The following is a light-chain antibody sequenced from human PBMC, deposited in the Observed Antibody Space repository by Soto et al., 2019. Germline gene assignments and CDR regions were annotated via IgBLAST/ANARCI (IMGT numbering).Light chain of an antibody. CDR1: HIVTDY. Sequence: PGESATLSCRATHIVTDYVAWYQQKPGQSPRLLIYDDSKRATGVPARSSGGGSGADFTLTISRLEPEDFAVYYCQQYGSSPPWTFGQGTKVDIK. CDR3: QQYGSSPPWT. CDR2: DDS. J-gene: IGKJ1*01. V-gene: IGKV3-20*01.